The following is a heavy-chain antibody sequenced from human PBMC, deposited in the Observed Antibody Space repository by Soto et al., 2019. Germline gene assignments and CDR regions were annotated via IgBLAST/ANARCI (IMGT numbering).Heavy chain of an antibody. CDR2: IYPGDSDT. Sequence: GESLKISCKGSGYSFTSYWIGWVRQMPGKGLEWMGIIYPGDSDTRYSPSFQGQVTISADKSISTAYLQWSSLKASDTAMYYCARTYAVAGPLNYFDYWGQGTLVTVSS. J-gene: IGHJ4*02. CDR3: ARTYAVAGPLNYFDY. V-gene: IGHV5-51*01. CDR1: GYSFTSYW. D-gene: IGHD6-19*01.